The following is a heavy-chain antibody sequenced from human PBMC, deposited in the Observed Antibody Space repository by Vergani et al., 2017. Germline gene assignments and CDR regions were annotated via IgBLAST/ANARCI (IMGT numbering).Heavy chain of an antibody. D-gene: IGHD2-2*01. CDR2: ISGSGVST. CDR1: GFTFNSYG. Sequence: EVQVLESGGGLVQPGGSLRLSCAASGFTFNSYGMSWVRQAPGKGLEWVSAISGSGVSTYYADSVKGRFTISRDNSKNTLYLKMNSLRAEDTAVYYCARDGGQICSSPTCPTYYYMDVWGKGTTVTVSS. V-gene: IGHV3-23*01. CDR3: ARDGGQICSSPTCPTYYYMDV. J-gene: IGHJ6*03.